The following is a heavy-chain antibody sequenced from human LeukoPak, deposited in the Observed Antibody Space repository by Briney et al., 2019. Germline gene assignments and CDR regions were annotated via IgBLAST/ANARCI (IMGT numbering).Heavy chain of an antibody. CDR1: GFTFSSYA. Sequence: GGSLRLSCAASGFTFSSYAMHWVRQAPGKGLEWVAVISYDGSNKYYADSVKGRFTISRDNSKNTLYLQMNSLRAEDTAVYYCASDLSTWFDWGQGTLVTVSS. J-gene: IGHJ4*02. CDR2: ISYDGSNK. CDR3: ASDLSTWFD. V-gene: IGHV3-30-3*01. D-gene: IGHD6-13*01.